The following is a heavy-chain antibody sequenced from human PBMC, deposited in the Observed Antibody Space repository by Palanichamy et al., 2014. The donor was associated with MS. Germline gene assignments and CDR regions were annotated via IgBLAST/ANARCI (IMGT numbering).Heavy chain of an antibody. Sequence: VESGGGVVQPREVPETLLCSLWIHFSSYAMHWVRQXPGKGLEWVAVISYDGSNKYYADSVKGRFTISRDNFKNTLYLQMNSLRAEGTAVYYCARERYYYDSSGFLAYWGQGTLVTVSS. CDR2: ISYDGSNK. CDR1: IHFSSYA. V-gene: IGHV3-30-3*01. CDR3: ARERYYYDSSGFLAY. J-gene: IGHJ4*02. D-gene: IGHD3-22*01.